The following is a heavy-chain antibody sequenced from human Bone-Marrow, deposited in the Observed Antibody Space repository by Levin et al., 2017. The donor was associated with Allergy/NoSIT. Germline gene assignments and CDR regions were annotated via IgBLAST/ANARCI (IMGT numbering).Heavy chain of an antibody. D-gene: IGHD3-10*01. CDR1: GSTFSTSW. CDR2: IDQDGSVK. Sequence: LSLTCAASGSTFSTSWMTWVRQAPGKGLEWVANIDQDGSVKFYVDSVKGRFTISRDNAKNSLYLQMNSLRAEDTAVYYCARRGSGDNWFDPWGQGTLVTVSS. V-gene: IGHV3-7*01. J-gene: IGHJ5*02. CDR3: ARRGSGDNWFDP.